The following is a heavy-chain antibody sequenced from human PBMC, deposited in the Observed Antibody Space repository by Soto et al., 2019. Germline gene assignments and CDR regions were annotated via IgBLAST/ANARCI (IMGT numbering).Heavy chain of an antibody. J-gene: IGHJ4*02. CDR3: ATGYDYIWGSYSYKLDY. Sequence: ASVKVSCKVSGYTLTELSMHWVRQAPGKGLEWMGGFDPEDGETIYAQKFQGRVTMTEDTSTDTAYMELSSLRSEDTAVYYCATGYDYIWGSYSYKLDYWGQGTLVTVSS. V-gene: IGHV1-24*01. CDR2: FDPEDGET. D-gene: IGHD3-16*02. CDR1: GYTLTELS.